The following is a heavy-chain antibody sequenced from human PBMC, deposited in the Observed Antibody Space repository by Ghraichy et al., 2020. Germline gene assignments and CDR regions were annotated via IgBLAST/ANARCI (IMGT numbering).Heavy chain of an antibody. V-gene: IGHV4-39*01. CDR1: GGSISSSSYY. D-gene: IGHD6-6*01. CDR2: IYYSGST. Sequence: SETLSLTCTVSGGSISSSSYYWGWIRQPPGKGLEWIGSIYYSGSTYYNPSLKSQVTISVDTSKNQFSLKLSSVTAADTAVYYCARRRYSSSFSFDYWGQGTLVTVSS. J-gene: IGHJ4*02. CDR3: ARRRYSSSFSFDY.